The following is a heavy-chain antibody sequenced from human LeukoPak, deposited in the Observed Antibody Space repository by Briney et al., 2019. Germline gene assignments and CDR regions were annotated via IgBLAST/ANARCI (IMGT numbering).Heavy chain of an antibody. CDR1: GGSISSSSYY. D-gene: IGHD1-26*01. V-gene: IGHV4-39*01. Sequence: PSETLSLTCTVSGGSISSSSYYWGWIRQPPGKGLEWIGSIYYSGSTYYNPSLKSRVTISVDTSKNQFSLKLSSVTAADTAVYYCARQSTYSGSYRDAFDIWGQGTMVTVSS. CDR2: IYYSGST. CDR3: ARQSTYSGSYRDAFDI. J-gene: IGHJ3*02.